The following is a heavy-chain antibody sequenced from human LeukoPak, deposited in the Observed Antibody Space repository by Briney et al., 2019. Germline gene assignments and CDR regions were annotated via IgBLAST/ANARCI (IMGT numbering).Heavy chain of an antibody. CDR2: ISSSSSYI. J-gene: IGHJ5*02. V-gene: IGHV3-21*01. D-gene: IGHD3-16*01. CDR3: ARDLGPYWFDP. CDR1: GFTFSSYS. Sequence: GGSLRLSCAAPGFTFSSYSMNWVRQAPGKGLEWVSSISSSSSYIYYADSVKGRFTISRDNAKNSLYLQMNSLRAEDTAVYYCARDLGPYWFDPWGQGTLVTVSS.